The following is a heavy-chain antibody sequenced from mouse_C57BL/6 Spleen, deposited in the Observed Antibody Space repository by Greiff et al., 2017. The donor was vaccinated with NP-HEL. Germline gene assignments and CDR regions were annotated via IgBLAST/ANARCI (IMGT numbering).Heavy chain of an antibody. D-gene: IGHD1-1*01. CDR2: IYPGSGST. J-gene: IGHJ3*01. V-gene: IGHV1-55*01. CDR1: GYTFTSYW. CDR3: ATVGSSYGFAY. Sequence: QVQLQQPGAELVKPGASVKMSCKASGYTFTSYWITWVKQRPGQGLEWIGDIYPGSGSTNYNEKFKSKATLTVATSSSTAYMQLSSLTSEDSAVYYCATVGSSYGFAYWGQGTLVTVSA.